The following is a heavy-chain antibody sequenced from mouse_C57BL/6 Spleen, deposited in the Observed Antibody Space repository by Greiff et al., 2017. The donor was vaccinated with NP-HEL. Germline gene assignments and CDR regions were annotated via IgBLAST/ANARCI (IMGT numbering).Heavy chain of an antibody. V-gene: IGHV3-6*01. CDR1: GYSITSGYY. CDR3: ARDQGVYDYDVEMDY. Sequence: VQLKESGPGLVKPSQSLSLTCSVTGYSITSGYYWNWIRQFPGNKLEWMGYISYDGSNNYNPSLKNRISITRDTSKNQFFLKLNSVTTEDTATYYCARDQGVYDYDVEMDYWGQETSVTVSS. D-gene: IGHD2-4*01. CDR2: ISYDGSN. J-gene: IGHJ4*01.